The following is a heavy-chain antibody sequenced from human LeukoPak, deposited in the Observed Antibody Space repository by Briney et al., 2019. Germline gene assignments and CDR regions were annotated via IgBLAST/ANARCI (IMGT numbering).Heavy chain of an antibody. D-gene: IGHD3-3*01. CDR1: GFTFDDYG. CDR2: INWNGGST. Sequence: GGSLRLSCAASGFTFDDYGMSWVRQAPGKGLEWVSGINWNGGSTGYADSVKGRFTISRDNAKNSLYLQMNSLRAEDTALYYCARAYYDFWSGGAFDIWGQGTMVTVSS. CDR3: ARAYYDFWSGGAFDI. V-gene: IGHV3-20*04. J-gene: IGHJ3*02.